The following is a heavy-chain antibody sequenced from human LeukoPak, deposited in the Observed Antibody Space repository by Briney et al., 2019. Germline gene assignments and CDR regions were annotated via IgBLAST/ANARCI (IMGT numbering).Heavy chain of an antibody. J-gene: IGHJ6*03. CDR2: ISAYNGNT. Sequence: ASVKVSCKASGYTFTSYGISWVRQAPGQGLEWRRWISAYNGNTNYAQKLQGRVTMTTDTSTSTAYMELRSLRSDDTAVYYCARAPNWGSVKYYYYMDVWGKGTTVTVSS. V-gene: IGHV1-18*01. CDR3: ARAPNWGSVKYYYYMDV. CDR1: GYTFTSYG. D-gene: IGHD7-27*01.